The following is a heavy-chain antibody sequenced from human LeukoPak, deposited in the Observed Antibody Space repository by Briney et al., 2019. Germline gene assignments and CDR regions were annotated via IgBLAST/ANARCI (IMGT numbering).Heavy chain of an antibody. CDR3: ARGATTEYFDL. J-gene: IGHJ2*01. D-gene: IGHD5-12*01. V-gene: IGHV4-59*01. CDR2: IYYSGST. CDR1: GGSLSTYY. Sequence: SETLSLTCTVSGGSLSTYYWNWIRQPPGKGLEWIGYIYYSGSTYYNPSLKSRVTISVDTSKNQFSLKLRSVTAADTAVYYCARGATTEYFDLWGRGTLVTVSS.